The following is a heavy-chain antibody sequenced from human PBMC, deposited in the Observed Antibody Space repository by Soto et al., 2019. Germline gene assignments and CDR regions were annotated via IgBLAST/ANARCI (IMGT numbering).Heavy chain of an antibody. CDR1: GFTFDDYA. CDR3: AKGDYGGNSTPYYYGMDV. J-gene: IGHJ6*02. CDR2: ISWDGGST. Sequence: PVGSLRLSCAASGFTFDDYAMHWVRQAPGKGLEWVSLISWDGGSTYYADSVKGRFTISRDNSKNSLYLQMNSLRAEDTALYYCAKGDYGGNSTPYYYGMDVWGQGTTVTVSS. V-gene: IGHV3-43D*04. D-gene: IGHD4-17*01.